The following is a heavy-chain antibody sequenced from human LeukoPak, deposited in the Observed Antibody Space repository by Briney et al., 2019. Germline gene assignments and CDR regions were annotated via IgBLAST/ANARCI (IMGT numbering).Heavy chain of an antibody. D-gene: IGHD3-22*01. Sequence: PSETLSLTCSVSGGSVSSGAYYWSWIRQHPGKGLEWIGYIYYSGSTYYNPSLKSRVTISVDTSKNQFSLKLSSVTAADTAVYYCARDQYDSSGYTYYYYGMDVWGQGTTVTVSS. CDR1: GGSVSSGAYY. V-gene: IGHV4-31*03. CDR3: ARDQYDSSGYTYYYYGMDV. J-gene: IGHJ6*02. CDR2: IYYSGST.